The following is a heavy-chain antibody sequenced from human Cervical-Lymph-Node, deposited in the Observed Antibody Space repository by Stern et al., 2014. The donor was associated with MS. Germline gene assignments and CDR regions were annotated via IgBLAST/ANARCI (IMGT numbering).Heavy chain of an antibody. J-gene: IGHJ4*02. Sequence: QVQLVESGAEVKKPGASVKVSCQASGYILTSFYINWVRQAPGKGLEWMGIINPSDGTSRYAQKFQGRVTMTRDTTTSTVHMDLSSLRSDDTAVYYCARSNSKHYFDYWGQGTLVTVSS. CDR2: INPSDGTS. CDR1: GYILTSFY. D-gene: IGHD4-23*01. CDR3: ARSNSKHYFDY. V-gene: IGHV1-46*03.